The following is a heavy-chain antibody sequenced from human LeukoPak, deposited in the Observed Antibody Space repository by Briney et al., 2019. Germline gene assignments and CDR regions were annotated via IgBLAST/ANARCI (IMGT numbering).Heavy chain of an antibody. V-gene: IGHV3-7*01. J-gene: IGHJ3*02. D-gene: IGHD3-22*01. CDR1: GFSFSNYW. CDR3: ARDLPSSGYWYRDAFDI. CDR2: AKQDGSET. Sequence: QTGGSLRLSCAASGFSFSNYWMSWVRRAPGKGLEWVGHAKQDGSETYYVDSVKGRFTVSRDNAKNSLFLQMNSLRVEDTAMYYCARDLPSSGYWYRDAFDIWGRGTMVTVSS.